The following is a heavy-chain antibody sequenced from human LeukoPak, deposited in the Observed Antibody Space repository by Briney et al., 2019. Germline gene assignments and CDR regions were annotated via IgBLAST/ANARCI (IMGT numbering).Heavy chain of an antibody. CDR2: INHSGST. CDR3: AREYYYDSSGYYYRLSRYYFDY. CDR1: GGSFSGYY. D-gene: IGHD3-22*01. J-gene: IGHJ4*02. V-gene: IGHV4-34*01. Sequence: PSETPSLTCAVYGGSFSGYYWSWIRQPPGKGLEWIGEINHSGSTNYNPSLKSRVTISVDTSKNQFSLKLSSVTAADTAVYYCAREYYYDSSGYYYRLSRYYFDYWGQGTLVTVSS.